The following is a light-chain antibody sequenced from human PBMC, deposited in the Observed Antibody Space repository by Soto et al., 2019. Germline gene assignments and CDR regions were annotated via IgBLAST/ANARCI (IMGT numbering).Light chain of an antibody. Sequence: QSALTQPASVSASPGQSITISCTGTSSDIGAYNYISWYQQHPGKAPKLMIYEVTNRPSGISNRFSGSRSGNTASLSISGLQSEDEDDYYCSSFSSAIAFVFGTGTKVTVL. CDR1: SSDIGAYNY. CDR3: SSFSSAIAFV. V-gene: IGLV2-14*01. J-gene: IGLJ1*01. CDR2: EVT.